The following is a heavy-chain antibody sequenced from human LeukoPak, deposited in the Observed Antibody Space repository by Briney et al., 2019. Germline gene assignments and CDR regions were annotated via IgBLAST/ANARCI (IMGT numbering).Heavy chain of an antibody. V-gene: IGHV4-4*07. Sequence: SETLSLTCTVSGGSISSYYWSWIRQPAGKGLEWIGRIYTSGSTNYNPSLKSRVTMSVDTSKNQFSLKLSSVTAADTAVYYCARSSSGYYDFWSLNYHFDYWGQGTLVTVSS. D-gene: IGHD3-3*01. CDR3: ARSSSGYYDFWSLNYHFDY. CDR2: IYTSGST. CDR1: GGSISSYY. J-gene: IGHJ4*02.